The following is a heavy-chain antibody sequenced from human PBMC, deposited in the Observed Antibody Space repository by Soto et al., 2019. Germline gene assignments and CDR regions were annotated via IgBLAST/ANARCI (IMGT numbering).Heavy chain of an antibody. CDR3: ASDVADYYDSSGYYC. CDR2: ISYDGSNK. V-gene: IGHV3-30-3*01. Sequence: QVQLVESGGGVVQPGRSLRLSCAASGFTFSSYAMHWVRQAPGKGLEWVAVISYDGSNKYYADSVKGRFTISRDNSKNTLYLQMNSLRAEDTAVYYCASDVADYYDSSGYYCWGQGTLVTVSS. D-gene: IGHD3-22*01. CDR1: GFTFSSYA. J-gene: IGHJ4*02.